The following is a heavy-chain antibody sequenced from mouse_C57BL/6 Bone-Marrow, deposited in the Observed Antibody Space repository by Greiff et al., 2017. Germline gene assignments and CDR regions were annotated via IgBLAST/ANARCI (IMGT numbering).Heavy chain of an antibody. CDR2: INPYNGGT. J-gene: IGHJ4*01. D-gene: IGHD1-1*01. V-gene: IGHV1-19*01. Sequence: VQLQQSGPVLVKPGASVKMSCKASGYTFTDYYMNWVKQSHGKSLEWIGVINPYNGGTSYNQKFKGKATLTVDKSSSTAYMELNSLTSEDSAVYYCASTPITTVENYAMDYWGQGTSVTVSS. CDR1: GYTFTDYY. CDR3: ASTPITTVENYAMDY.